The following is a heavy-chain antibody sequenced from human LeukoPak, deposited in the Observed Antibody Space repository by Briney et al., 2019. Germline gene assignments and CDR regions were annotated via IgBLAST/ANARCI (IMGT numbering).Heavy chain of an antibody. J-gene: IGHJ4*02. Sequence: PGGSLRLSCAASGFTFSSYAMHWVRQAPGKGLEWVAVISYDGSNKYYADSVKGRFTISRDNSKNTLYLQMNSLRAEDTAVYYCARGLRSGTLPSRDYWGQGTLVTVSS. V-gene: IGHV3-30-3*01. CDR3: ARGLRSGTLPSRDY. CDR2: ISYDGSNK. D-gene: IGHD3-3*01. CDR1: GFTFSSYA.